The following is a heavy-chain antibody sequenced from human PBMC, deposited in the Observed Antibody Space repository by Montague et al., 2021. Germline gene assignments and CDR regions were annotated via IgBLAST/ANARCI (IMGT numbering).Heavy chain of an antibody. J-gene: IGHJ4*02. CDR2: TGST. CDR3: ARHTSAWYDYFEY. D-gene: IGHD6-19*01. V-gene: IGHV4-30-2*03. Sequence: TGSTYYNPSLNSQVPMSVDTSRNQFSLKLSSATAADTARYYCARHTSAWYDYFEYWGQGTLVTVSS.